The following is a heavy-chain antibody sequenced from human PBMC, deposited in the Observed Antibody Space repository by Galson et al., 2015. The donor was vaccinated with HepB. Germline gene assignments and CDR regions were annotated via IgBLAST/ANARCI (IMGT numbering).Heavy chain of an antibody. Sequence: LSLTCTVSGASMVNSIYFWGWIRQPPGKGLEYIGSIFHSGDTYHNPSLKSRLTISIDTSKNQFSLRLTSVTAADTAVYYCARDPRTGWSFDYWGRGILVTVSS. CDR2: IFHSGDT. CDR1: GASMVNSIYF. V-gene: IGHV4-39*07. J-gene: IGHJ4*02. D-gene: IGHD6-19*01. CDR3: ARDPRTGWSFDY.